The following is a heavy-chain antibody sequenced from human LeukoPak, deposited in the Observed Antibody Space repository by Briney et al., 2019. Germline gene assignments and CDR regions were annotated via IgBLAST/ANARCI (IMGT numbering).Heavy chain of an antibody. CDR1: GFTFSTFD. Sequence: PGGSLRLSCVASGFTFSTFDMSWVRQPPGKGLEWVSYISGSGTTMYYADSVKGRFTISRDNAKNSLYLQMNSLRAEDTAIYYCARSVQWLPYWGQGTLVTVSS. D-gene: IGHD6-19*01. CDR2: ISGSGTTM. CDR3: ARSVQWLPY. J-gene: IGHJ4*02. V-gene: IGHV3-48*03.